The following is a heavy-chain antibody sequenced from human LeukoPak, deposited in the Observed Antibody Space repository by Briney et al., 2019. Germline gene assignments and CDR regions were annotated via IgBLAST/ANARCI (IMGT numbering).Heavy chain of an antibody. CDR1: GGSISDSTYY. CDR2: IYYSGST. Sequence: PSETLSLTCTVSGGSISDSTYYWGWIRQPPGKGLELIGTIYYSGSTYYNPSLNSRVTISVDTSKNQFSLRLSSVTAADTAVYYCARGSGYGDYWGQGTLVTVSS. CDR3: ARGSGYGDY. V-gene: IGHV4-39*07. D-gene: IGHD5-12*01. J-gene: IGHJ4*02.